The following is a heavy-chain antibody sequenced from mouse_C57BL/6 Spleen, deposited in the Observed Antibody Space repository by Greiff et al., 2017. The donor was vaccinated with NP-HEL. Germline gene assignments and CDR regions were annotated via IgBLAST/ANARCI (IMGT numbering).Heavy chain of an antibody. CDR1: GFTFSSYA. CDR3: ARDYYGSSYYAY. D-gene: IGHD1-1*01. Sequence: EVQGVESGGGLVKPGGSLKLSCAASGFTFSSYAMSWVRQTPEKRLEWVATISDGGSYTYYPDNVKGRFTISRDNAKNNLYLQMSHLKSEDTAMYYCARDYYGSSYYAYWGQGTLVTVSA. CDR2: ISDGGSYT. J-gene: IGHJ3*01. V-gene: IGHV5-4*01.